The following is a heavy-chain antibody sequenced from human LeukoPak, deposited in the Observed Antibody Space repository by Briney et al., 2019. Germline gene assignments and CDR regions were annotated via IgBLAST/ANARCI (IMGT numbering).Heavy chain of an antibody. J-gene: IGHJ1*01. CDR2: IKTDGSEK. Sequence: GGSLILSCETSGFIFSDCWMTWVRQAPGKGLEWVANIKTDGSEKYYADSVKGRFTISRDNAKNSLYLQMNSLRAEDTAVYYCATYSTRNAREFQSWGQGTLVTVSS. D-gene: IGHD4-11*01. CDR1: GFIFSDCW. CDR3: ATYSTRNAREFQS. V-gene: IGHV3-7*01.